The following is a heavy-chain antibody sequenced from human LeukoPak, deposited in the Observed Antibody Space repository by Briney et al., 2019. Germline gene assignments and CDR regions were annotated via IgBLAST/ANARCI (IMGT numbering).Heavy chain of an antibody. Sequence: GGSLRLSCAASGFTFSSYWMSWVRQAPGKGLEWVANIKQDGSDKYYVDSVKGRFTISRDNSKNTLYLQMNSLRAEDTAVYYCAKDGFLWVFDYWGQGTLVTVSS. J-gene: IGHJ4*02. CDR1: GFTFSSYW. CDR3: AKDGFLWVFDY. D-gene: IGHD2/OR15-2a*01. CDR2: IKQDGSDK. V-gene: IGHV3-7*05.